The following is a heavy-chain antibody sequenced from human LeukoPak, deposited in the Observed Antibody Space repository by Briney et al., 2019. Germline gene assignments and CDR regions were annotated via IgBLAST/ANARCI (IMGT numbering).Heavy chain of an antibody. CDR1: GGSISSYY. J-gene: IGHJ4*02. V-gene: IGHV4-4*07. CDR3: ARGFQNRFLNY. Sequence: SETLSLTCTVSGGSISSYYWSWIRQPAGKGLEWIGRIYTSGSTNYNPSLKSRVTISVDTSKNQFSLKLSTVTAADTAVYYCARGFQNRFLNYWGQGTLVTVSS. D-gene: IGHD2/OR15-2a*01. CDR2: IYTSGST.